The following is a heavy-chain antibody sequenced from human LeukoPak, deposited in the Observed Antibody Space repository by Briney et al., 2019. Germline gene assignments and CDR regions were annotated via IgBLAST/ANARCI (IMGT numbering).Heavy chain of an antibody. J-gene: IGHJ4*02. CDR1: GFTFSSYA. Sequence: GGSLRLSCAASGFTFSSYAMSWVRQAPGKGLEWVSSISGSGGSTYYADSVKGRFTISRDNSKNTLYLQMNSLRAEDTAVYYCAKRSYGFSYYFDYWGQGTLVTVSS. CDR2: ISGSGGST. D-gene: IGHD5-18*01. V-gene: IGHV3-23*01. CDR3: AKRSYGFSYYFDY.